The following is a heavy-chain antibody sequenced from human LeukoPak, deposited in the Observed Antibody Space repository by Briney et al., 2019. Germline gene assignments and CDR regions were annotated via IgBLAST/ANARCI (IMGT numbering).Heavy chain of an antibody. J-gene: IGHJ4*02. Sequence: SETLSLTCTVSGGSISSGSYYWSWIRQPAGKGLEWIGRIYTSGSTNYNPSLKSRVTISVDTSKNQFSLKLSSVTAADTAVYYCASTLRGVIEYWGQGTLVTVSS. D-gene: IGHD3-10*01. CDR1: GGSISSGSYY. V-gene: IGHV4-61*02. CDR2: IYTSGST. CDR3: ASTLRGVIEY.